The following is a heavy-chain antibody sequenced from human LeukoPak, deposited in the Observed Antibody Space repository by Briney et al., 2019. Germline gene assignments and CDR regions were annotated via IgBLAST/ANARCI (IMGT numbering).Heavy chain of an antibody. CDR1: GGSISSSSYY. CDR2: IYYSGST. CDR3: ARTITMIVEDAFDI. J-gene: IGHJ3*02. V-gene: IGHV4-39*01. D-gene: IGHD3-22*01. Sequence: PSETLYLTCTVSGGSISSSSYYWGWIRQPPGKGLEWIGSIYYSGSTYYNPSLKSRVTISVDTSKNQFSLKLSSVTAADTAVYYCARTITMIVEDAFDIWGQGQWSPSLQ.